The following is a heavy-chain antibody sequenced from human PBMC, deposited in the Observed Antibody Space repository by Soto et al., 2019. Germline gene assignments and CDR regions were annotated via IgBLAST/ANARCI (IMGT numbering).Heavy chain of an antibody. CDR1: QANFSSSW. V-gene: IGHV3-74*03. J-gene: IGHJ5*02. Sequence: GGSLRLSCAASQANFSSSWMHWVRQAPGKGLVWVSRINTDGSSTMYADSVKGRFTISRDNARNTVFLQMNSLRTEDTAVYYCVREGSLELGRRGFDLWGQGTQVTVSS. CDR2: INTDGSST. CDR3: VREGSLELGRRGFDL. D-gene: IGHD6-13*01.